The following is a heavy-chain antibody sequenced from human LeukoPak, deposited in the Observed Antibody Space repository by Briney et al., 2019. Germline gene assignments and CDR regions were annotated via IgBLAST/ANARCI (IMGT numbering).Heavy chain of an antibody. CDR1: GFTFSSYA. D-gene: IGHD3-10*01. J-gene: IGHJ4*02. Sequence: GGSLRLSCAASGFTFSSYAMSWVRQAPGKGLEWVSAISGSGGSTYYADSVKGRFTISRDNSKNTLYLQMNSLRAEDTAVYYCAKSRAHYYGSGSHSTDYYFDYWGQGTLVTVSS. CDR3: AKSRAHYYGSGSHSTDYYFDY. CDR2: ISGSGGST. V-gene: IGHV3-23*01.